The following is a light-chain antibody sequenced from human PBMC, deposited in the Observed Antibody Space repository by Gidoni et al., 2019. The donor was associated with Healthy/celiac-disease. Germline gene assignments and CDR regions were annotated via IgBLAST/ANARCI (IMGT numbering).Light chain of an antibody. J-gene: IGKJ1*01. Sequence: ETVMTQSPATLSVSPGERATLSCRASQSVSSNLAWYQQKPGQAPRLLIYDASTRATGIPARFSGGGSGTEFTLTISSLQSEDFAVYYCQQYNNWPPWTFGQGTKVEIK. CDR3: QQYNNWPPWT. CDR1: QSVSSN. CDR2: DAS. V-gene: IGKV3-15*01.